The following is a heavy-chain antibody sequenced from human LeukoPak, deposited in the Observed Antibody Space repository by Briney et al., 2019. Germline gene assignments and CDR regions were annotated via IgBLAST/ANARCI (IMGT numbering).Heavy chain of an antibody. CDR3: AREGGGQHRYFDY. D-gene: IGHD3-16*01. J-gene: IGHJ4*02. CDR2: ISYDGSNK. Sequence: GGSLRLSCAASGFTFSSYAMHWVRQAPGKGLEWVAVISYDGSNKYYADSVKGRFTISRDNSKNTLYLQMNSLRAEDTAVYYCAREGGGQHRYFDYWGQGTLVTVSS. V-gene: IGHV3-30-3*01. CDR1: GFTFSSYA.